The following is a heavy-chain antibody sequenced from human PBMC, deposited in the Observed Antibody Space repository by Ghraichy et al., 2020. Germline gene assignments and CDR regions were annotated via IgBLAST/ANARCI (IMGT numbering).Heavy chain of an antibody. D-gene: IGHD4-17*01. CDR3: AKDNGGQFNDYASAFDI. CDR2: ISWNSGSI. CDR1: GFTFDDYA. J-gene: IGHJ3*02. Sequence: SLRLSCAASGFTFDDYAMHWVRQAPGKGLEWVSGISWNSGSIGYADSVKGRFTISRDNAKNSLYLQMNSLRAEDTALYYCAKDNGGQFNDYASAFDIWGQGTMVTVSS. V-gene: IGHV3-9*01.